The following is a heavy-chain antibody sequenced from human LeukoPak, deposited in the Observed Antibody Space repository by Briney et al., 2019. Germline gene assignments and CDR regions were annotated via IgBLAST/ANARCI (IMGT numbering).Heavy chain of an antibody. CDR2: IKQDGSEK. CDR1: GFTFSSYW. CDR3: ARDGTAPGLYFDL. V-gene: IGHV3-7*01. Sequence: QPGGSLRLSCAASGFTFSSYWMSWVRQAPGKGLEWVANIKQDGSEKYYVDSVKGRFTISRDNAKNSLYLQMSSLRAEDTAVYYCARDGTAPGLYFDLWGQGTLVTVSS. J-gene: IGHJ4*01. D-gene: IGHD6-13*01.